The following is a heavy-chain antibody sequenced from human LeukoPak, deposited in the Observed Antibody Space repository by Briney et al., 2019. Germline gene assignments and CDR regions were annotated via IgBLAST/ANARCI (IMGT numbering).Heavy chain of an antibody. CDR2: IKQDGSEK. J-gene: IGHJ4*02. CDR1: GFTFSRYW. Sequence: GGSLRLSCAASGFTFSRYWMTWVRQAPGKGLEWVANIKQDGSEKHYGDSVKGRFTISRDNAKNSLYLQMNSLRAEDTAVYYCARAMVRGVIITGDFDYWGQGTLVTVSS. CDR3: ARAMVRGVIITGDFDY. D-gene: IGHD3-10*01. V-gene: IGHV3-7*01.